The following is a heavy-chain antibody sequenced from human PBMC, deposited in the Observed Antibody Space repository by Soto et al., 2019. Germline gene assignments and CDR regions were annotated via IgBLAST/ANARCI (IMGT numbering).Heavy chain of an antibody. D-gene: IGHD3-3*01. CDR2: INSDGSST. CDR3: ARDLDVLRFLEWLPNWFDP. Sequence: GGSLRLSCAASGFTFSSYWMHWVRQAPGKGLVWVSRINSDGSSTSYADSLKGRFTISRDNAKNTLYLQMNSLRAEDTVVYYCARDLDVLRFLEWLPNWFDPWGQGTLVTVSS. CDR1: GFTFSSYW. J-gene: IGHJ5*02. V-gene: IGHV3-74*01.